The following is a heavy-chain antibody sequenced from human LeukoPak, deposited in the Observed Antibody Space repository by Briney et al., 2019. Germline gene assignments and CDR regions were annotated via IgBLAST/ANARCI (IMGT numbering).Heavy chain of an antibody. D-gene: IGHD3-3*01. CDR1: GYTFTSYG. CDR2: IIPIFGTA. CDR3: ARASLRFLEWLGKSYYYMDV. V-gene: IGHV1-69*06. J-gene: IGHJ6*03. Sequence: SVKVSCKASGYTFTSYGISWVRQAPGQGLEWMGGIIPIFGTANYAQKFQGRVTITADKSTSTAYMELSSLRSEDTAVYYCARASLRFLEWLGKSYYYMDVWGKGTTVTVSS.